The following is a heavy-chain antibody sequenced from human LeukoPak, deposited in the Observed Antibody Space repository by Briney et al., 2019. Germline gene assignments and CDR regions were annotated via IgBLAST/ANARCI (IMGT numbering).Heavy chain of an antibody. V-gene: IGHV3-30*04. CDR1: GFTFSSYA. CDR2: ISYDGSNK. D-gene: IGHD3-9*01. CDR3: ARYVLRHASRYFDWFKGSGMDV. J-gene: IGHJ6*02. Sequence: QPGRSLRLSCAASGFTFSSYAMHWVRQVPGKRLEWVAAISYDGSNKYSADSVRGRFTISRDNSKNTLYLQMNSLRAEDTAVYYCARYVLRHASRYFDWFKGSGMDVWGQGTTVTVSS.